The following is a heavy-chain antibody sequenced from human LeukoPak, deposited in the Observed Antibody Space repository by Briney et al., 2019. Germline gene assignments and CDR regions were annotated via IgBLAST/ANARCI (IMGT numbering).Heavy chain of an antibody. J-gene: IGHJ5*02. CDR1: GGSFSGYY. V-gene: IGHV4-34*01. CDR2: INHSGST. CDR3: ARGFRDIVVVPAAGGPWFDP. D-gene: IGHD2-2*01. Sequence: SETLSLTCAVYGGSFSGYYWSWIRQPPGKGLEWIGEINHSGSTNYNPSLKSRVTISVDTSKNQFSLKLSSVTAADTAVYYCARGFRDIVVVPAAGGPWFDPWGQGTLVTVSS.